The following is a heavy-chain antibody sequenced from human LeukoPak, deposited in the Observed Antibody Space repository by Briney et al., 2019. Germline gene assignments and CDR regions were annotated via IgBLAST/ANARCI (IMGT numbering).Heavy chain of an antibody. CDR2: IKQDGSEK. Sequence: GGFLRLSCAASGFTFSSYWMSWVRQAPGKGLEWVANIKQDGSEKYYVDSVKGRFTISRDNAKNSLYLQMNSLRAEDTAVYYCARVLWFGELYHWGQGTLVTVSS. J-gene: IGHJ5*02. CDR1: GFTFSSYW. D-gene: IGHD3-10*01. V-gene: IGHV3-7*01. CDR3: ARVLWFGELYH.